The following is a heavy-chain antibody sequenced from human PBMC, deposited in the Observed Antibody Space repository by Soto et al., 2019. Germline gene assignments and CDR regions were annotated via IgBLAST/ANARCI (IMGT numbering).Heavy chain of an antibody. D-gene: IGHD4-4*01. CDR3: ARDHTVTTAEDYYYGMDV. J-gene: IGHJ6*02. CDR1: GYTFTSYY. CDR2: INPSGGST. V-gene: IGHV1-46*01. Sequence: QVQLVQSGAEGKKPGASVKVSCKASGYTFTSYYMHWVRQAPGQGLEWMGIINPSGGSTSYAQKFQGRVTMTRDTSTSTVYMELSSLRSEDTAVYYCARDHTVTTAEDYYYGMDVWGQGTTVTVSS.